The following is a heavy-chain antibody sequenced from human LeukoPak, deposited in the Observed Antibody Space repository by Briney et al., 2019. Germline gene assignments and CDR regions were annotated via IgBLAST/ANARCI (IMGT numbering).Heavy chain of an antibody. V-gene: IGHV4-4*07. CDR2: IYTSGST. CDR1: GGSISSYY. CDR3: ARHKSPLPLH. J-gene: IGHJ4*02. Sequence: SETLSLTCTVSGGSISSYYWSWIRQPAGKGLEWIGRIYTSGSTNYNPSLKSRVTISVDTSKNQFSLNLTSVTAADTAVYYCARHKSPLPLHWGQGTLVTVSS. D-gene: IGHD3-10*01.